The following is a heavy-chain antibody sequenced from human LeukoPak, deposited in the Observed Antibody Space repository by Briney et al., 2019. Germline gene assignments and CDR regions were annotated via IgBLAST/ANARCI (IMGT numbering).Heavy chain of an antibody. D-gene: IGHD3-10*01. Sequence: PSETLSLTCTVSGGSISSYYWSWIRQPPGKGLEWIGYIYYSGSTNYNPSLKSRVTISVDTSKNQFSLKLSSVTAADTAVYYCARDRYYGSGSFDHWGQGTLVTVSS. CDR2: IYYSGST. CDR3: ARDRYYGSGSFDH. CDR1: GGSISSYY. J-gene: IGHJ4*02. V-gene: IGHV4-59*01.